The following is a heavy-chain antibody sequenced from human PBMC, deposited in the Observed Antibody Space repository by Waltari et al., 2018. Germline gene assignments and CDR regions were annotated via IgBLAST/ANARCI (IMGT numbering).Heavy chain of an antibody. CDR2: IYPGDSDT. CDR3: ARHRTRSTLYNWFDP. J-gene: IGHJ5*02. V-gene: IGHV5-51*01. Sequence: EVQLVQSGAEVKKPGESLRISCKGSGFNFSNYWIGWVRQMPGKGLEWMGIIYPGDSDTRYSPSFQGQVTMSVDKSIRTAYLQWNSLKASDTAIYYCARHRTRSTLYNWFDPWGQGTQVSVSS. D-gene: IGHD2-15*01. CDR1: GFNFSNYW.